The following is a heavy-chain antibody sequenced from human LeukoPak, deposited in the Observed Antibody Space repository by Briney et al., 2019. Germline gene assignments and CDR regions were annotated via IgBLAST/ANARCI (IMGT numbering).Heavy chain of an antibody. J-gene: IGHJ3*01. V-gene: IGHV5-51*01. Sequence: GAPLQISFKVSGSSFTSYCIGGVRPLQGKGLEGLGIIYSGTSDPAYGPAFQSQVTISVEKSINTDYLQWSSLQASETDMYYCGMSGDRLPLQDDVFDVWGQGTMVTVST. CDR1: GSSFTSYC. CDR2: IYSGTSDP. D-gene: IGHD1-26*01. CDR3: GMSGDRLPLQDDVFDV.